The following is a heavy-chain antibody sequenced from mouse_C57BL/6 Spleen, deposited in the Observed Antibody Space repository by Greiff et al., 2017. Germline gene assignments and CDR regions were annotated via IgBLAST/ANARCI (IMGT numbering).Heavy chain of an antibody. Sequence: QVQLQQPGTELVKPGASVKLSCKASGYTFTSYWMHWVRQRPGQGLEWIGNINPSNGGTNYNEKFKSKATLTVDKSSSTAYMQLSSLTSEDSAVYYCAREKKVYDGYSWFAYWGQGTLVTVSA. J-gene: IGHJ3*01. CDR1: GYTFTSYW. CDR2: INPSNGGT. V-gene: IGHV1-53*01. CDR3: AREKKVYDGYSWFAY. D-gene: IGHD2-3*01.